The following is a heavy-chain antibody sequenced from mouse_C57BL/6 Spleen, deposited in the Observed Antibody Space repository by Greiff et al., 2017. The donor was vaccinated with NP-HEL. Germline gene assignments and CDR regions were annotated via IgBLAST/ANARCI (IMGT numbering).Heavy chain of an antibody. J-gene: IGHJ2*01. CDR3: ARREAYGNYVDY. CDR2: IDPSDSYT. Sequence: VQLQQSGAELVKPGASVKLSCKASGYTFTSYWMQWVKQRPGQGLEWIGEIDPSDSYTNYNQKFKGKATLTVDTSSSTAYMQLSSLTSEDSAVYYCARREAYGNYVDYWGQGTTLTVSS. V-gene: IGHV1-50*01. D-gene: IGHD2-1*01. CDR1: GYTFTSYW.